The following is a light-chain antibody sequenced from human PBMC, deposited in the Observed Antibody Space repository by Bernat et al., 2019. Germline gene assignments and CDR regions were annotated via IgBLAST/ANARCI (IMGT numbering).Light chain of an antibody. J-gene: IGLJ3*02. Sequence: QSALTQPASVSGSPGQSITISCTGTNTDIGNYNYVSWYQQHPGKAPKLILYDISNRSSGVSNRFSGSKTANTTSLTISRLQPEDEADYYCSSYSTGRTLLFGGGTKVTVL. CDR1: NTDIGNYNY. V-gene: IGLV2-14*03. CDR2: DIS. CDR3: SSYSTGRTLL.